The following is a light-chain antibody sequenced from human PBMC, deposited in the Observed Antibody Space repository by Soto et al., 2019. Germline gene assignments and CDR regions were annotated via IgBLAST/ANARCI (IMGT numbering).Light chain of an antibody. J-gene: IGKJ5*01. CDR3: QQSYYAPIA. V-gene: IGKV1-39*01. CDR2: VAS. CDR1: QNIINY. Sequence: DIQMTQSPSSLSASVGDRVTITCRASQNIINYLNWYQQKPGKAPQLLIYVASRLESGVPSRFSGNGSGTDFTLTISSLQPEDFATDYCQQSYYAPIAFGQGTRLDI.